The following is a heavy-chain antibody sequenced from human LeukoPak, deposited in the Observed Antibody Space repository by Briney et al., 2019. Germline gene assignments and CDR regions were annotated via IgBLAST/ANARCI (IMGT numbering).Heavy chain of an antibody. J-gene: IGHJ4*02. CDR1: GFTFSSYA. V-gene: IGHV3-23*01. D-gene: IGHD3-10*01. CDR3: SSTGATLLWFGELLYRGDY. CDR2: ISGSGGST. Sequence: GGSLRLSCAASGFTFSSYAMSWVRQAPGKGLEWVSAISGSGGSTYYADSVKGRFTISRDNSKSTLYLQMNSLRAEDTAVYYCSSTGATLLWFGELLYRGDYWGQGTLVTVSS.